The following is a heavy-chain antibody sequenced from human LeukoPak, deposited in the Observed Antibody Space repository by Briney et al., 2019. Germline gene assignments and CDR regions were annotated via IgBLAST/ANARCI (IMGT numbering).Heavy chain of an antibody. CDR2: IGSSGGST. V-gene: IGHV3-23*01. D-gene: IGHD5-12*01. Sequence: GGSLRLSCAASGLTFNNYAMTWVRQAPGKGLEWVSSIGSSGGSTFYADSVKGRFTISRDNSKNTQYLQMNSLRAEDTAVYYCAKYSGSNSWGQGTMVTVSS. CDR1: GLTFNNYA. CDR3: AKYSGSNS. J-gene: IGHJ3*01.